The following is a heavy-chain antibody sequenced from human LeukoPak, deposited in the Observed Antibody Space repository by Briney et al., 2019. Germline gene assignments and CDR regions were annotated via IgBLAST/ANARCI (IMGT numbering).Heavy chain of an antibody. Sequence: VASVKVSCKASGYTFTSYGISWVRQAPGQGLEWMGWISAYNGNTNYAQKLQGRVTMTTDTSTSTAYMELSSLRSEDTAVYYCARSYDSSGYYGYWGQGTLVTVSS. V-gene: IGHV1-18*01. CDR2: ISAYNGNT. CDR3: ARSYDSSGYYGY. D-gene: IGHD3-22*01. J-gene: IGHJ4*02. CDR1: GYTFTSYG.